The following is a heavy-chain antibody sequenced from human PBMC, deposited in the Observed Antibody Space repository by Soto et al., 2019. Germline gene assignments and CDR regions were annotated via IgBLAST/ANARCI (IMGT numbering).Heavy chain of an antibody. CDR1: GGSISSGGYY. J-gene: IGHJ6*02. CDR2: IYYSGST. D-gene: IGHD4-17*01. CDR3: ASTGNDYGEYANGMDV. Sequence: SETLSLTCTVSGGSISSGGYYWSWIRQHPGKGLEWIGYIYYSGSTYYNPSLKSRVTISVDTSKNQFSLKLSSVTAADTAVYYCASTGNDYGEYANGMDVWGQGTTVTVAS. V-gene: IGHV4-31*03.